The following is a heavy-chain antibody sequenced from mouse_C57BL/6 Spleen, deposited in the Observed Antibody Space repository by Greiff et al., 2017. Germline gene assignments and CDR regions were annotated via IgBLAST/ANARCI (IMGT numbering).Heavy chain of an antibody. D-gene: IGHD2-2*01. Sequence: EVQLQQSGPVLVKPGASVKMSCKASGYTFTDYYMNWVKQSHGKSLEWIGVINPYNGGTSYNQKFKCKATLTVDKSSSTAYMELNSLTSEDSAVYYCASGGYDSAWFAYWGQGTLVTVSA. CDR1: GYTFTDYY. CDR3: ASGGYDSAWFAY. J-gene: IGHJ3*01. CDR2: INPYNGGT. V-gene: IGHV1-19*01.